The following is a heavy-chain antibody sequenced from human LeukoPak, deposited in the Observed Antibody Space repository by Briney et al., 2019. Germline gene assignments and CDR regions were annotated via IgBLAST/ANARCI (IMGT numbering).Heavy chain of an antibody. V-gene: IGHV4-4*07. Sequence: PSETLSLTCSVSGDSISYFYWSWIRQAAGKGLEWIGRISGSGSTDYNASLKSRVTMSVDTSKSQLSLKVISVTAADTAVYYCARRGGGCSGGSCYNYWGQGTLVTVSS. D-gene: IGHD2-15*01. CDR2: ISGSGST. CDR3: ARRGGGCSGGSCYNY. J-gene: IGHJ4*02. CDR1: GDSISYFY.